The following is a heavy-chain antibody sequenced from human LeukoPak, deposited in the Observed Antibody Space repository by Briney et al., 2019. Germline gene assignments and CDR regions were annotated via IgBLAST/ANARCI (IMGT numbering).Heavy chain of an antibody. Sequence: GRSLRLSCAASGFTFSSYGMHWVRQAPGKGLEWVAVISYDGSNKYYADSVKGRFTISRDNSKNTLYLQMNSLRAEDAAVYYCAKGLVEYSSGWPVFDYWGQGTLVTVSS. D-gene: IGHD6-19*01. CDR2: ISYDGSNK. CDR1: GFTFSSYG. V-gene: IGHV3-30*18. CDR3: AKGLVEYSSGWPVFDY. J-gene: IGHJ4*02.